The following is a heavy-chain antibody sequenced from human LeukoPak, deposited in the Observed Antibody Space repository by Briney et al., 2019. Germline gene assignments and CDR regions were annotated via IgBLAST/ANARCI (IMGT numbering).Heavy chain of an antibody. CDR2: IYYSGST. CDR1: GGSISSHY. V-gene: IGHV4-59*11. CDR3: AREGRVRSNSNYYYYYMDV. Sequence: PSETLSLTCTVSGGSISSHYWSWIRQPPGKGLEWIGYIYYSGSTNYNPSLKSRVTISVDTSKNQFSLKLSSVTAADTAVYYCAREGRVRSNSNYYYYYMDVWGKGTTVTVSS. J-gene: IGHJ6*03. D-gene: IGHD4-23*01.